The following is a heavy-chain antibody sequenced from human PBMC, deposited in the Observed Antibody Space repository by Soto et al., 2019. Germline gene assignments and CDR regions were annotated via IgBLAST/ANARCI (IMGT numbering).Heavy chain of an antibody. CDR3: ARDFAVATWSRPDY. Sequence: GGSLRLSCAASGFTFSSYSMNWVRQAPGKGLEWVSSISSSSSYIYYADSVKGRFTISRDNSKNSLYLQMNSLRAEDTAVYYCARDFAVATWSRPDYWGQGTLVTVSS. CDR2: ISSSSSYI. V-gene: IGHV3-21*01. D-gene: IGHD5-12*01. CDR1: GFTFSSYS. J-gene: IGHJ4*02.